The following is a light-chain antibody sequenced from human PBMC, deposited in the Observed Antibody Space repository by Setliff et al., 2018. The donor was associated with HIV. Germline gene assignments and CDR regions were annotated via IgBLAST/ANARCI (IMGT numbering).Light chain of an antibody. CDR1: RSNIGTGFD. V-gene: IGLV1-40*01. CDR3: QSYDSSLSGYV. Sequence: QSALTQPPSVSGAPGQRVTIFCIGGRSNIGTGFDVHWYQQLPGTAPKLLISGNSSRPSGVPDRFSGSKSGISASLAITGLQAEDEADYYCQSYDSSLSGYVFGTGTKVTVL. CDR2: GNS. J-gene: IGLJ1*01.